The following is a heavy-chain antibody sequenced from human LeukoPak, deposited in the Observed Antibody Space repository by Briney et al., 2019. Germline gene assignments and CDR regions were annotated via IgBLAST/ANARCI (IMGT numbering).Heavy chain of an antibody. J-gene: IGHJ4*02. CDR1: GFTFSNYA. V-gene: IGHV3-23*01. D-gene: IGHD5-18*01. CDR2: ISGGGAGT. Sequence: GGSLRLSCAASGFTFSNYAMTWVRQAPGKGLQWVSGISGGGAGTTYADSVKGRFTISRDSSKNTLFLQMNSLRAEDTAVYYCAKSGYTYGYGSYFDYWGQGALVTVSS. CDR3: AKSGYTYGYGSYFDY.